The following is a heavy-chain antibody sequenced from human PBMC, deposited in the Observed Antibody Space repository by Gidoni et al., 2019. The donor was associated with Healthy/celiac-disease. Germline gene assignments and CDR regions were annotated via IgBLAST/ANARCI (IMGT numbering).Heavy chain of an antibody. J-gene: IGHJ3*02. CDR2: IKRQTDGGTT. CDR3: TTVSRYDYVWGSYRYRLDDAFDI. CDR1: GFTLSNGG. Sequence: DVQLVESGGGLVKPGGSLRSSCAASGFTLSNGGMRWVRQALGKGLQRGGRIKRQTDGGTTDYAAAVTGRFTISRDDSKNTLYLQMNSLNTEDTAVYYCTTVSRYDYVWGSYRYRLDDAFDIWGQGTMVTVSS. D-gene: IGHD3-16*02. V-gene: IGHV3-15*01.